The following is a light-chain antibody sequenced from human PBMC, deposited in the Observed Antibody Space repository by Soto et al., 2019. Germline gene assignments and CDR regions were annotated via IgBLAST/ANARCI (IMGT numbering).Light chain of an antibody. Sequence: DIQMTQSPSTLSASVGDRVTITCRASQSISSWLAWYQQKPGKAPKLLIYKASSLESGVPSRFSRSGSGTEFTLTISSLQPDDFATYYCQQYNSWTFGQGTKVEI. CDR1: QSISSW. J-gene: IGKJ1*01. V-gene: IGKV1-5*03. CDR3: QQYNSWT. CDR2: KAS.